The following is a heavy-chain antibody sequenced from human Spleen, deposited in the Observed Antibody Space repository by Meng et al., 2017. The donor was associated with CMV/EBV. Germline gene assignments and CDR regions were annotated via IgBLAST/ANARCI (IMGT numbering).Heavy chain of an antibody. CDR1: GFTLSSHW. CDR2: IYPGDSDT. J-gene: IGHJ6*02. CDR3: ARHLFPSVATGGYYYYGMDV. V-gene: IGHV5-51*01. D-gene: IGHD4-23*01. Sequence: GGSLRLSCAASGFTLSSHWMTWVRQAPGKGLEWMGIIYPGDSDTRYSPSFQGQVTISADKSISTAYLQWSSLKASDTAMYYCARHLFPSVATGGYYYYGMDVWGQGTTVTVSS.